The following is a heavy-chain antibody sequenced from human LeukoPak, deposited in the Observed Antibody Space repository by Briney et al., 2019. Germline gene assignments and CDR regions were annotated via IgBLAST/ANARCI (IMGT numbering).Heavy chain of an antibody. Sequence: GGSLRLSCAASGFTFDDYAMHWVRQPPGKGLGWVSGIRWNSGNIGYAGSVKDRFTISRDNAKNSLYLQMNSLRAEDTALYYCAKGPPLRDYGMDVWGQGTTVTVSS. CDR2: IRWNSGNI. CDR1: GFTFDDYA. V-gene: IGHV3-9*01. J-gene: IGHJ6*02. D-gene: IGHD2-21*02. CDR3: AKGPPLRDYGMDV.